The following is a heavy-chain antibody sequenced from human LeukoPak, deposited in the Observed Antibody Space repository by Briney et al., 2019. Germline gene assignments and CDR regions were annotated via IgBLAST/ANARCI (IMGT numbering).Heavy chain of an antibody. Sequence: PSETLSLTCAVYGGSFRGYYWSWIRQPPGKGLEWIGEINHSGSTNYNPSLKSRVTISVDSSKNQFSLPLSSVTAADTAVYYCARHLYTTGWPKWFDPWGQGTLVTVSS. CDR1: GGSFRGYY. V-gene: IGHV4-34*01. J-gene: IGHJ5*02. CDR3: ARHLYTTGWPKWFDP. CDR2: INHSGST. D-gene: IGHD6-19*01.